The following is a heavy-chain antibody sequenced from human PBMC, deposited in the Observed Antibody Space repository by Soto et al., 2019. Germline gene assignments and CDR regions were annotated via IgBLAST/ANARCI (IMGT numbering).Heavy chain of an antibody. CDR3: ARDVVGHPASNIGYRYYYYMDV. J-gene: IGHJ6*03. V-gene: IGHV1-46*03. CDR2: INPSGGST. D-gene: IGHD1-26*01. CDR1: GYTFTSYY. Sequence: GASVKVSCKASGYTFTSYYMHWVRQAPGQGLERMGIINPSGGSTSYAQKFQGRDTMTRDTSTSTVYMELSSLRSEDTAVYYCARDVVGHPASNIGYRYYYYMDVWGKGTTVTVSS.